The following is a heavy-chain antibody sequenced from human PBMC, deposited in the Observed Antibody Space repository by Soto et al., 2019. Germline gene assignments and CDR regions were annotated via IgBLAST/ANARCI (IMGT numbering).Heavy chain of an antibody. CDR2: ISGSGFKK. CDR1: VYTCSRYS. Sequence: VGAPRLSCAATVYTCSRYSMSWVCHATRKALEWTSSISGSGFKKYYADSVKGRFTISRDNSKSTVYLEVNNLSAEDTAVYHCAKNQGVELVPLATVDWFDPWGQGSVVTVSS. V-gene: IGHV3-23*01. CDR3: AKNQGVELVPLATVDWFDP. J-gene: IGHJ5*02. D-gene: IGHD1-26*01.